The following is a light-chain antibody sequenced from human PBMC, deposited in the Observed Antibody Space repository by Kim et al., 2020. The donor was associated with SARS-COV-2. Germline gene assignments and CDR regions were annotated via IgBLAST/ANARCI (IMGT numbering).Light chain of an antibody. CDR2: GAS. J-gene: IGKJ4*01. Sequence: EIVLTQSPGTLSLSPGERATLSCRASQSVSSNYLAWYQQKPGQAPRLLIYGASSRATGIPDRFSGSGSGTDFTLTISRLEPEDFAVYYCQQYDSSPLTFGGGTKLDIK. CDR3: QQYDSSPLT. CDR1: QSVSSNY. V-gene: IGKV3-20*01.